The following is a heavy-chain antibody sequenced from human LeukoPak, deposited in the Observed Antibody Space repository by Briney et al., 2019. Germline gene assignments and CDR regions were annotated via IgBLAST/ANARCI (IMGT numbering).Heavy chain of an antibody. CDR2: INQDESRA. D-gene: IGHD5-24*01. J-gene: IGHJ3*02. V-gene: IGHV3-74*01. CDR1: GFTFRNYL. Sequence: SGGSLRLSCAVSGFTFRNYLMHWVRQAPGQGLVWVSRINQDESRAYADSVEGRFTVSRDNAKNMLYLHLSGLRAEDTAVYFWGRGGDGIDIWGQGTTVIVSS. CDR3: GRGGDGIDI.